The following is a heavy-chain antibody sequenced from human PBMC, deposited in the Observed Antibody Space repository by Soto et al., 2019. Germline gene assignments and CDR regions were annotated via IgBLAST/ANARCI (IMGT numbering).Heavy chain of an antibody. CDR3: AKDINGDYYDSSGRAPAFDI. J-gene: IGHJ3*02. Sequence: PGGSLRLSCAASGFTFDDYAMHWVRQAPGKGLEWVSGISWNSGSIGYADSVKGRFTISRDNAKNSLYLQMNSLRAEDTALYYCAKDINGDYYDSSGRAPAFDIWGQGTTVTVSS. CDR1: GFTFDDYA. D-gene: IGHD3-22*01. V-gene: IGHV3-9*01. CDR2: ISWNSGSI.